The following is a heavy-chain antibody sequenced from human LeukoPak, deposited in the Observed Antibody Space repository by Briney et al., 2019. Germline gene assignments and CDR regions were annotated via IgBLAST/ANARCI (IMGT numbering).Heavy chain of an antibody. CDR2: INHSGST. V-gene: IGHV4-34*01. D-gene: IGHD2-15*01. Sequence: PSETLSLTCAVYGGSFSGYFWSWIRQPPGKGLEWIGEINHSGSTNYSPSLKSRVTISVDTSKNQFSLNLSSVTAADTAVYYCAREGVGCSGGSCYNWFDPWGQGTLVTVSS. CDR3: AREGVGCSGGSCYNWFDP. J-gene: IGHJ5*02. CDR1: GGSFSGYF.